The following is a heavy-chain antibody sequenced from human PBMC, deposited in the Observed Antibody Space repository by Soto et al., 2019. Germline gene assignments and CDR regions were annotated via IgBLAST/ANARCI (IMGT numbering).Heavy chain of an antibody. J-gene: IGHJ4*02. CDR2: IYPGDSDA. CDR3: ARQGGEYNTMSDY. Sequence: PGESLKISCKGSGYTFSKYWIGWVRQTPGKGLEWMGMIYPGDSDARYSPSFEGQVTFSVDKSINTAYLQWNSLKASDTAMYYGARQGGEYNTMSDYWGQGTLVTVSS. CDR1: GYTFSKYW. D-gene: IGHD3-10*01. V-gene: IGHV5-51*01.